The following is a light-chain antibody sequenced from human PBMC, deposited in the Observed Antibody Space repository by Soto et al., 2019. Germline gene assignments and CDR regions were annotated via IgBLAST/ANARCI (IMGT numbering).Light chain of an antibody. CDR3: QQYGSFT. V-gene: IGKV3-20*01. CDR1: QSMSGTY. CDR2: ATS. Sequence: ELVLTQSPGTLSLSPGEGATLSCRASQSMSGTYLAWYQQKPGQAPRLLIYATSTRATGIPDRFSGSGSRTDFTLTISRLEPEDFAVYYCQQYGSFTFGPGTKVDFK. J-gene: IGKJ3*01.